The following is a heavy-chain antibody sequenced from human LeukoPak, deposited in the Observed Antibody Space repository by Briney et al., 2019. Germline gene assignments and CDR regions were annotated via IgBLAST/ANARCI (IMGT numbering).Heavy chain of an antibody. D-gene: IGHD3-10*01. CDR3: ARLLWFGELFLGRFDP. V-gene: IGHV4-31*03. J-gene: IGHJ5*02. CDR2: IYYSGST. Sequence: SETLSLTCTVSGGSISSGGYYWSWIRQHPGKGLEWIGCIYYSGSTYYNPSLKSRVTISVDTSKNQFSLKLSSVTAADTAVYYCARLLWFGELFLGRFDPWGQGTLVTVSS. CDR1: GGSISSGGYY.